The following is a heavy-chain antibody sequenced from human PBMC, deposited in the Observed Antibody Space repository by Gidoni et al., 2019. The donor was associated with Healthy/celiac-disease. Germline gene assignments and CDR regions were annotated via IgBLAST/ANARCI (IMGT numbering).Heavy chain of an antibody. CDR2: IYTSGST. CDR3: ARDWGYSYDSSGYYPPNWFDP. V-gene: IGHV4-4*07. CDR1: GGSISSYY. D-gene: IGHD3-22*01. J-gene: IGHJ5*02. Sequence: QVQLQESGPGLVKPSETLSLTCTVSGGSISSYYWSCIRQPAGKGLEWNGRIYTSGSTNYNPSLKSRVTMSVDTSKNQFSLKLSSVTAADTAVYYCARDWGYSYDSSGYYPPNWFDPWGQGTLVTVSS.